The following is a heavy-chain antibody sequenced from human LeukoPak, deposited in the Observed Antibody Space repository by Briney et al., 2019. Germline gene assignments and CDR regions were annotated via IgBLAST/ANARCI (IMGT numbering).Heavy chain of an antibody. V-gene: IGHV4-34*01. J-gene: IGHJ4*02. CDR2: INHSGST. CDR3: ARADYSNYTRY. CDR1: GGSFSGYY. D-gene: IGHD4-11*01. Sequence: SETLSLTCAVYGGSFSGYYWSWIRQPPGKGLEWIGEINHSGSTNYKSSLKSRVTISVDTSKNQFSLKLSSVTAADAAVYYCARADYSNYTRYWGQGTLSPSRQ.